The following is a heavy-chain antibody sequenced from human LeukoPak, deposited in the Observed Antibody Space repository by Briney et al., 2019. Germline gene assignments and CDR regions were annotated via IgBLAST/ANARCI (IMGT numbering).Heavy chain of an antibody. J-gene: IGHJ4*02. Sequence: PGGSLRLSCTASGFTFGDYAMSWVRQAPGKGLEWVGFIRSKAYGGTTEYAASVKGRFTISRDDSKSIAYLQMNSLKTEDTAVYYCTRGLLGPPFDYWGQGTLVTVSS. CDR2: IRSKAYGGTT. CDR3: TRGLLGPPFDY. CDR1: GFTFGDYA. V-gene: IGHV3-49*04. D-gene: IGHD3-16*01.